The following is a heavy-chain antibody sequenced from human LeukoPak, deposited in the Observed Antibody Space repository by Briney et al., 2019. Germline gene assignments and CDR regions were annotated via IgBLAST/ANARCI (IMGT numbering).Heavy chain of an antibody. Sequence: GASVKVSCKASGYTFTGYYMHWVRQAPGQGLEWMGRINPNSGGTNYAQKFQGRVTMTRDASISTAYMELSRLRSDDTAVYYCARDLSYCSSTSCSGNAFDIWGQGTMVTVSS. V-gene: IGHV1-2*06. CDR1: GYTFTGYY. CDR2: INPNSGGT. D-gene: IGHD2-2*01. CDR3: ARDLSYCSSTSCSGNAFDI. J-gene: IGHJ3*02.